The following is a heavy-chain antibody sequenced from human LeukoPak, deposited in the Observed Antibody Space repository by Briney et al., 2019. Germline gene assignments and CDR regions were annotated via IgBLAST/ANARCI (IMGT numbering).Heavy chain of an antibody. CDR2: INPSGGST. D-gene: IGHD3-10*01. CDR3: ARSDTPRGGYMDV. Sequence: GASVEVSCKASGYTFTSYYMHWVRQAPGQGLEWMGIINPSGGSTSYAQKFQGRVTMARDTSTSTVYMELSSLRSEDTAVYYCARSDTPRGGYMDVWGKGTTVTISS. J-gene: IGHJ6*03. V-gene: IGHV1-46*01. CDR1: GYTFTSYY.